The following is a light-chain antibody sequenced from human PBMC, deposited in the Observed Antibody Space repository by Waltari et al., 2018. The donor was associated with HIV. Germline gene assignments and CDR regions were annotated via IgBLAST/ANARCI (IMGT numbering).Light chain of an antibody. CDR2: AAS. CDR1: QAINNY. CDR3: QKFNSAPLT. V-gene: IGKV1-27*01. J-gene: IGKJ4*01. Sequence: DIQITQSPSSLSAFIGHTVTIPCRASQAINNYLAWYQHRPGEAPHLLIYAASTLQAGVPSRFSGSGSGTDFTLTITNLQPEDVGTYYCQKFNSAPLTFGGGTKVEIK.